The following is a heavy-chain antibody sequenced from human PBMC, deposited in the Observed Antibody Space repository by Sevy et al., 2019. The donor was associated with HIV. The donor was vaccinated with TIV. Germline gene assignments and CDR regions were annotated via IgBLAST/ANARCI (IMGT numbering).Heavy chain of an antibody. J-gene: IGHJ3*02. V-gene: IGHV3-74*01. CDR2: INSVGSDT. D-gene: IGHD6-13*01. CDR3: ARDSSARSDSGLSSSWVFAFDI. CDR1: GFTFSSYW. Sequence: QLGGSLRLSCAASGFTFSSYWMHWVRQAPGKGLVWVSRINSVGSDTHYADSVKGRFTISRDNAEKTLYLQMNSLRAEDTALYFCARDSSARSDSGLSSSWVFAFDIWGQGTMITVSS.